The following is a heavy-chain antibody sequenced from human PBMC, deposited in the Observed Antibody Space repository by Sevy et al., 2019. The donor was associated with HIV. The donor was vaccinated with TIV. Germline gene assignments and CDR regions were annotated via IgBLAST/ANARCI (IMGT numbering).Heavy chain of an antibody. Sequence: SETLSLTCALSGGSFNGYYWSWVRQPPGKGLEWIGEINHSGRTSYNPSLKRGLTISIDTSKNHLSLKMTSVTAADTALYYCARLDVDYSSGRSPVNWYFDVWGRGTLVTVS. V-gene: IGHV4-34*01. J-gene: IGHJ2*01. CDR2: INHSGRT. CDR3: ARLDVDYSSGRSPVNWYFDV. CDR1: GGSFNGYY. D-gene: IGHD6-19*01.